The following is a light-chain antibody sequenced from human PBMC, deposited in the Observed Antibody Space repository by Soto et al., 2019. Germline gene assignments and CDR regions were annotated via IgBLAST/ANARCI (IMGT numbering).Light chain of an antibody. J-gene: IGKJ1*01. CDR3: QQYNSYKT. V-gene: IGKV1-5*03. Sequence: DIQMTQYPSTLSASVGDRVTITCRASQSISSWLAWYQQKPGKAPKLLIYKASSLESGVPSRLSGSGSGTEFTLTISSMKPDDFATYYCQQYNSYKTFGHGTKVDIK. CDR1: QSISSW. CDR2: KAS.